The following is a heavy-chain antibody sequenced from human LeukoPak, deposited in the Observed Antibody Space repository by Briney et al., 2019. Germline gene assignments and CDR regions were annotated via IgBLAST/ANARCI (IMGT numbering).Heavy chain of an antibody. CDR2: ISSSSSYI. Sequence: GGSLRLSCAASGFTFSSYSMNWVRQAPGKGLEWVSSISSSSSYIYYADSVKGRFTISRDNAKNSLYLLMNSLRAEDTAVYYCARDQSGWYLDYWGQGTLVTVSS. V-gene: IGHV3-21*01. CDR3: ARDQSGWYLDY. D-gene: IGHD6-19*01. CDR1: GFTFSSYS. J-gene: IGHJ4*02.